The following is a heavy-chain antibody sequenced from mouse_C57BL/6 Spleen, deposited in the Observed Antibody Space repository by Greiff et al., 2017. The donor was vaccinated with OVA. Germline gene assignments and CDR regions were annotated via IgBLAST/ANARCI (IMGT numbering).Heavy chain of an antibody. CDR2: IYPGDGDT. D-gene: IGHD1-1*01. Sequence: VQLQESGPELVKPGASVKISCKASGYAFSSSWMNWVKQRPGKGLEWIGRIYPGDGDTNYNGKFKGKATLTADKSSSTAYMQLSSLTSEDSAVYFCARSTYGSSPYYFDYWGQGTTLTVSS. CDR1: GYAFSSSW. J-gene: IGHJ2*01. CDR3: ARSTYGSSPYYFDY. V-gene: IGHV1-82*01.